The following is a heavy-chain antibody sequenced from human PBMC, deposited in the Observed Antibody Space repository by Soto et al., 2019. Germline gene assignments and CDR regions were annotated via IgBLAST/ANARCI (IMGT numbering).Heavy chain of an antibody. V-gene: IGHV6-1*01. CDR3: ARTPIWTVAGTYDYYGMDV. CDR1: VDSVSSNSAA. CDR2: TYYRSKWYN. Sequence: SQTLSLTCAISVDSVSSNSAAWNLISQSPSRGLEWLGRTYYRSKWYNDYAVSVKSRITINTDTSKNQFSLQLNSVTPEDTAVYYSARTPIWTVAGTYDYYGMDVWGQGTKVTVS. D-gene: IGHD6-19*01. J-gene: IGHJ6*02.